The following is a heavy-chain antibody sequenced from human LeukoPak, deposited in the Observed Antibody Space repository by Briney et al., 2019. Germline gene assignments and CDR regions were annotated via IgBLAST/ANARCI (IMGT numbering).Heavy chain of an antibody. D-gene: IGHD2-2*01. V-gene: IGHV1-2*02. CDR2: MNPNSGVT. Sequence: GASVKVSCKPSGYTFTVNYLHWVRQAPGQGLEWVGWMNPNSGVTFYAQNFQGRVTMTRDTSVTTAYTELSSLTSDDTAVYYCARGAGTSWFDYWGQGSLVTVSS. J-gene: IGHJ4*02. CDR1: GYTFTVNY. CDR3: ARGAGTSWFDY.